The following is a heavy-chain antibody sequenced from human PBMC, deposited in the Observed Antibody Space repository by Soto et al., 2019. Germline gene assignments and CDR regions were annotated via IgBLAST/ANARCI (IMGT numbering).Heavy chain of an antibody. CDR2: IYTSGST. D-gene: IGHD6-25*01. CDR1: VGSISSYY. V-gene: IGHV4-4*07. Sequence: PSATMSLTCTVSVGSISSYYWSWIRQPAGKGLEWIGRIYTSGSTNYNPSLKSRVTMSVDTSKNQFSLKLSSVTAAATAVYYCARHDGVSIAARERVDTWGQGNRDTVS. CDR3: ARHDGVSIAARERVDT. J-gene: IGHJ5*02.